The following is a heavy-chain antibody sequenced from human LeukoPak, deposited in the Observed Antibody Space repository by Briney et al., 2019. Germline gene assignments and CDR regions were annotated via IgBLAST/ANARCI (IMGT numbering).Heavy chain of an antibody. CDR3: ARDGDYDWYFDL. D-gene: IGHD4-17*01. CDR2: IYYSGST. Sequence: SETLSLTCAVCGGSISGHYWSWIRQPPGKGLGWIGYIYYSGSTNYNPSLKSRTTISLDTSKSQFSLKLNSVTAADTAVYYCARDGDYDWYFDLWGRGTLATVSS. CDR1: GGSISGHY. J-gene: IGHJ2*01. V-gene: IGHV4-59*11.